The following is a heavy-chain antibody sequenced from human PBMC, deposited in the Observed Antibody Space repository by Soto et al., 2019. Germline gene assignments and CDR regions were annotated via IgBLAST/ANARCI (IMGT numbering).Heavy chain of an antibody. CDR3: AVAMVREILIFESSGMHV. J-gene: IGHJ6*02. V-gene: IGHV1-69*01. D-gene: IGHD3-10*01. CDR1: GGSFNNYA. CDR2: TIPNFDTP. Sequence: QVHLVQSGAEVKKPGSSVKVSCKTSGGSFNNYAVSWVRQAPGQGLEWMGGTIPNFDTPNYAPNFQDRVAIIADESTSTVYMELRSLGSNVTAVSYCAVAMVREILIFESSGMHVWGQGTTVIVSS.